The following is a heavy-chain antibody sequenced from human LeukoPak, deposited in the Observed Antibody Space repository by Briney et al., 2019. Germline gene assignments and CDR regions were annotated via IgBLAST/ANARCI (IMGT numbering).Heavy chain of an antibody. CDR1: GGSISSSSDY. J-gene: IGHJ4*02. Sequence: SETLSLTCTVSGGSISSSSDYWYWIRQPPGKGLEWIGSLYYGGSAYYSPSLKSRVTISVDTSTNQSSLKLSSVTAADTAVYYCARHMYDRSGRPFDYWGQGTLVTVSS. V-gene: IGHV4-39*01. CDR3: ARHMYDRSGRPFDY. D-gene: IGHD3-22*01. CDR2: LYYGGSA.